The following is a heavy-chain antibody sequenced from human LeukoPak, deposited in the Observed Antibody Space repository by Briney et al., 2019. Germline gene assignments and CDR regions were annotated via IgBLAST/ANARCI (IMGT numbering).Heavy chain of an antibody. Sequence: ASVKVSCKTSGFTFTSHDYNWVRQATGQGLEWMGWMNPNSGSTGYAQKFQGRVIMTRDTSITTVYMELSSLTSEDTAVYYCTTGGNVFVAGTRAFDIWGQGTMVTVSS. CDR1: GFTFTSHD. V-gene: IGHV1-8*01. J-gene: IGHJ3*02. CDR3: TTGGNVFVAGTRAFDI. D-gene: IGHD6-19*01. CDR2: MNPNSGST.